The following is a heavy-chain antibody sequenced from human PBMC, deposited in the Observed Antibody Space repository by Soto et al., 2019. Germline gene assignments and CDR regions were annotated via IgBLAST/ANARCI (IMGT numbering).Heavy chain of an antibody. CDR1: GYTFTSYD. V-gene: IGHV1-8*01. CDR2: MNPNSGNT. D-gene: IGHD3-3*01. J-gene: IGHJ4*02. CDR3: ARGNWYYDFWSGYYSNLRFDY. Sequence: QVQLVQSGAEVKKPGASVKVSCKASGYTFTSYDINWVRQATGQGLEWMGWMNPNSGNTGYAQKFQGRVTMTRTTSISTAYMELSSLRSEDTAVYYCARGNWYYDFWSGYYSNLRFDYWGQGTLVTVSS.